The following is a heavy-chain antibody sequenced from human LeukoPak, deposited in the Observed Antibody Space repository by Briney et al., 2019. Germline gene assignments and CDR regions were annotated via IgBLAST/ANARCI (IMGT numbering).Heavy chain of an antibody. D-gene: IGHD3-16*01. Sequence: ASVNLSCNGSGYTLTELSMHWVRHGPGQGLERMGGFDPEDGETIYAQKVQGRVTMTEDTSTDTAYMELSSLRSEDTAVYYCATSRPFYDPNYFDYWGQGTLVTVSS. CDR1: GYTLTELS. CDR2: FDPEDGET. J-gene: IGHJ4*02. V-gene: IGHV1-24*01. CDR3: ATSRPFYDPNYFDY.